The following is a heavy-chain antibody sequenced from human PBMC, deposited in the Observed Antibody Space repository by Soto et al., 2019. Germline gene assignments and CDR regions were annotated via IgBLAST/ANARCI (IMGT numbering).Heavy chain of an antibody. D-gene: IGHD4-17*01. CDR3: ARQVYGDYLGGNWFDP. J-gene: IGHJ5*02. CDR1: GYTFINFD. Sequence: ASVKVSCKASGYTFINFDISWVRQAAGQGLEWLGWMNPGSGKTGYASKFQGRVAMTRDASTGTSHLELSSLTSDDTAVYYCARQVYGDYLGGNWFDPWGQGALVTVSS. V-gene: IGHV1-8*02. CDR2: MNPGSGKT.